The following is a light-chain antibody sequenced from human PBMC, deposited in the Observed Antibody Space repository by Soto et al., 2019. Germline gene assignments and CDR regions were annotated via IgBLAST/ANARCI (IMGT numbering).Light chain of an antibody. CDR3: QQYYSYPRT. CDR2: ATS. V-gene: IGKV1-8*01. J-gene: IGKJ1*01. CDR1: QGISSY. Sequence: AIRMTQSPSSLSASTGDRVTITCRASQGISSYLAWYQQKPGKAPKLLIYATSTLQPGVPSRFSGSRSGTDFTLTISCLQSEDFATYYCQQYYSYPRTFGQGTKVEIK.